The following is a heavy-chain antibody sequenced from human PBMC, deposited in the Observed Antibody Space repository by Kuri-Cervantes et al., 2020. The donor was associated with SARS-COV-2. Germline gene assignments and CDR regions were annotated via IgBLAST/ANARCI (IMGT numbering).Heavy chain of an antibody. V-gene: IGHV1-69*05. CDR3: ARHYMGYCSSTSCQPGY. Sequence: SVKVSCKASGGTFSSYAISWVRQAPGQGLEWMGGIIPIFGTANYAQKFQGRVTITTDESTSTAYMELSSLRSDDTAVYYCARHYMGYCSSTSCQPGYWGQGTLVTVSS. D-gene: IGHD2-2*01. CDR1: GGTFSSYA. J-gene: IGHJ4*02. CDR2: IIPIFGTA.